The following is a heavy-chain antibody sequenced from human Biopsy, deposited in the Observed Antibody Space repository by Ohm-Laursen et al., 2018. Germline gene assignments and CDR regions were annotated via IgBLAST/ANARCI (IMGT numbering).Heavy chain of an antibody. V-gene: IGHV4-59*08. J-gene: IGHJ3*02. CDR1: GGSISGSS. CDR2: ISYSGST. CDR3: AKHGSGWTGDDALHI. D-gene: IGHD6-19*01. Sequence: SQTLSLTCAVSGGSISGSSWSWIRQAPGRGKEWVGYISYSGSTSNNPSLKSRITISVDTSKNQISLKVTSVTAADTAVYYCAKHGSGWTGDDALHIWGQGTMVTVSS.